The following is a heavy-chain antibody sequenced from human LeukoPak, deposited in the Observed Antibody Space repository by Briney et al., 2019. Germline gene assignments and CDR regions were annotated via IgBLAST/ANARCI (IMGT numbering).Heavy chain of an antibody. Sequence: GGSLRLSCAASGFTFSSYGMHWVRQAPGKGLEWVAVIWYDGSNKYYADSVKGRFTISRDNSKNTLYLQMNSLRDEDTAVYYCVREILDYDFWSGHSYWGQGTLVTVSS. D-gene: IGHD3-3*01. CDR2: IWYDGSNK. V-gene: IGHV3-33*01. J-gene: IGHJ4*02. CDR3: VREILDYDFWSGHSY. CDR1: GFTFSSYG.